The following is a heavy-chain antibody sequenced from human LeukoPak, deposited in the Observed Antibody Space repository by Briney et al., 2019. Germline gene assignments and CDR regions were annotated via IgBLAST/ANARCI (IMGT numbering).Heavy chain of an antibody. V-gene: IGHV3-66*01. CDR2: IYRGGST. CDR1: GFTVGSNY. J-gene: IGHJ3*02. CDR3: ARPWDAFDI. Sequence: GGSLRLSCAASGFTVGSNYISWVRQAPGKGLEWVSIIYRGGSTNYADSVKGRFTISRDTSRNTLYLQMNSLRPEDTAVYYCARPWDAFDIWGQGTMVTVSS.